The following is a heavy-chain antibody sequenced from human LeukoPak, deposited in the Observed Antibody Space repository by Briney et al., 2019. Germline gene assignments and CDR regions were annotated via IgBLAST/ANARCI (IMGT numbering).Heavy chain of an antibody. CDR1: GFTFSNYA. D-gene: IGHD1-26*01. J-gene: IGHJ4*02. CDR2: ISGSGGST. CDR3: AKKWGVGTTTLDYFDY. V-gene: IGHV3-23*01. Sequence: GGSLRLSCAASGFTFSNYAMSWVRQAPGKELKWVSGISGSGGSTYYADSVKGRFTISRDNSKNTLYLQMNSLTDEDTAVYYCAKKWGVGTTTLDYFDYWGQGTLVTVSS.